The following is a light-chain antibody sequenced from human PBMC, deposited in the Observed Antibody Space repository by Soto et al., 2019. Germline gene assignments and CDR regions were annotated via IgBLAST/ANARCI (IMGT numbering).Light chain of an antibody. Sequence: QSVLTQPASVSGSPGQSITISCTATSSDVGGYNYVSWYQQHPGKAPKLMIYGVSNRPSGVSNRFSGSKSGNTASLTISGLQAEDEADYYCSSYTSSSPVVFGGGTKLTVL. CDR2: GVS. J-gene: IGLJ2*01. V-gene: IGLV2-14*03. CDR3: SSYTSSSPVV. CDR1: SSDVGGYNY.